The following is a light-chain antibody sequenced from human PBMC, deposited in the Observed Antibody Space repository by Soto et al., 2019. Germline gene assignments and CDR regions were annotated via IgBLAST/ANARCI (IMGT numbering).Light chain of an antibody. CDR3: QQRSNWPAT. Sequence: EIVLTQSPGTLSLSPGERATLSCRASQSVSSSYLAWYQQKPGQAPRLLIYGASSRATGIPARFSGSGSGTDFTLTISSLEPEDFAVYYCQQRSNWPATFGQGTRLGIK. J-gene: IGKJ5*01. V-gene: IGKV3D-20*02. CDR2: GAS. CDR1: QSVSSSY.